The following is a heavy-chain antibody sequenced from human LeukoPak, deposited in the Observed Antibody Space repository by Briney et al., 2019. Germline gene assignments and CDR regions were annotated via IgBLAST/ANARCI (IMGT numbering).Heavy chain of an antibody. CDR2: INPNSGGT. V-gene: IGHV1-2*02. CDR3: ARDRRIAVAGTGMDY. J-gene: IGHJ4*02. Sequence: ASAKVSCKASGYTFTGYYMHWVRQAPGQGLEWMGWINPNSGGTNYAQKFQGRVTMTRDTSIRTAYMELSRLRSDDTAVYYCARDRRIAVAGTGMDYWGQGTLVTVSS. CDR1: GYTFTGYY. D-gene: IGHD6-19*01.